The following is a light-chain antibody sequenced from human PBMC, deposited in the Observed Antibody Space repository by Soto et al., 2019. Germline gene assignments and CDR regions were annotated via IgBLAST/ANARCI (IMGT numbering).Light chain of an antibody. CDR2: DAS. CDR1: QSVNSY. V-gene: IGKV3-11*01. J-gene: IGKJ4*01. Sequence: EIVLTQSPATLSLSPGERATISCRASQSVNSYLAWYQRKPGQAPRLLITDASNRATGIPARFSGSGSGTDFTLTISSLALEDFAVYYCQQRSTWPRITFGGGTKVEIK. CDR3: QQRSTWPRIT.